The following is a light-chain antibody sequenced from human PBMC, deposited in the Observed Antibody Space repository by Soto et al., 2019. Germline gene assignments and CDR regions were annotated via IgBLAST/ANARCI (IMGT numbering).Light chain of an antibody. Sequence: QSVVTQEPSLTVSPGGTVTLTCGSSTGPVTSGHFPYWFQQKPGQAPRTLIYDTSNRQSWTPARFPGSLLGGKAALTLSGAQPEDEADYYCLLSYSGSRAGVFGGGTKLTVL. CDR1: TGPVTSGHF. V-gene: IGLV7-46*01. J-gene: IGLJ3*02. CDR3: LLSYSGSRAGV. CDR2: DTS.